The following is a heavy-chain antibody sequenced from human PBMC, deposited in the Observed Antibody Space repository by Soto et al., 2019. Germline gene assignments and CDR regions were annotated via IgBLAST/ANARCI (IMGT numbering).Heavy chain of an antibody. CDR1: GGSISNYY. J-gene: IGHJ5*02. CDR3: AKLPWAGYGGVFDP. Sequence: ETLSLTCTVSGGSISNYYWTWIRQPPGKGLQWIGYIYYSGTTNYNPSLKSRVTISVDTSKNQFSLKLSSVTAADTAVYYCAKLPWAGYGGVFDPWGQGTLVTVSS. CDR2: IYYSGTT. D-gene: IGHD2-8*02. V-gene: IGHV4-59*01.